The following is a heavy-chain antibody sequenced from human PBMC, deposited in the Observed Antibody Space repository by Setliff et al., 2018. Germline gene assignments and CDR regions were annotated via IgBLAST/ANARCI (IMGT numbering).Heavy chain of an antibody. CDR2: MNPNSGNT. V-gene: IGHV1-8*02. J-gene: IGHJ6*03. Sequence: ASVKVSCKASGYTFTSYDINWVRQATGQGLEWMGRMNPNSGNTGYAQKFQGRVTMTRNTSISTSYMELSSLRSEDTAVYYCARAPHGWSAYYYYYYMDVWGKGTTVTVSS. D-gene: IGHD2-15*01. CDR1: GYTFTSYD. CDR3: ARAPHGWSAYYYYYYMDV.